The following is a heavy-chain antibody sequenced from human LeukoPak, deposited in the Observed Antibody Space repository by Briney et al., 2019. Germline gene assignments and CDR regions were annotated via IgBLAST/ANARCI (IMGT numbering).Heavy chain of an antibody. Sequence: ASVKVSCKASGYTFTSYDINWVRQATGQGLEWMGWMNPNSGGTNYAQKFQGRVTMTRDTSISTAYMELSRLRSDDTAVYYCARDLYSSGWHAYYYYYMDVWGKGTTVTVSS. V-gene: IGHV1-2*02. CDR3: ARDLYSSGWHAYYYYYMDV. CDR1: GYTFTSYD. J-gene: IGHJ6*03. CDR2: MNPNSGGT. D-gene: IGHD6-19*01.